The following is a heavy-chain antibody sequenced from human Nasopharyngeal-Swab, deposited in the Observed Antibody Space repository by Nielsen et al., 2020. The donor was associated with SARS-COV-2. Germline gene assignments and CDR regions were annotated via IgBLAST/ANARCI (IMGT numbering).Heavy chain of an antibody. J-gene: IGHJ6*02. V-gene: IGHV1-2*06. Sequence: ASVKVSCKASGYTFTGYFMHWVRPAPGQGLEWMGRINPNSGGTNYAQKFQGRVTMTRDTSISTAYMELSRLRSDDTAVYYCARVAAMATAYYYYGMDVWGQGTTVTVSS. D-gene: IGHD5-18*01. CDR1: GYTFTGYF. CDR3: ARVAAMATAYYYYGMDV. CDR2: INPNSGGT.